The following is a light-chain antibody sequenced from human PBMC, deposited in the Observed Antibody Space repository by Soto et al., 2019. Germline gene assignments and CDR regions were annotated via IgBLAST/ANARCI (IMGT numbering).Light chain of an antibody. CDR3: QQLNSYPLT. CDR1: QGISSD. V-gene: IGKV1-9*01. J-gene: IGKJ4*01. Sequence: DIPLTQSPSFLSASVGDRVTITCRASQGISSDLAWYQQKPGIAPKLLIYAASTLQSGVPSRFSGSGSGTEFTLTISSLQPEDFATYYCQQLNSYPLTFGGGTKVEFK. CDR2: AAS.